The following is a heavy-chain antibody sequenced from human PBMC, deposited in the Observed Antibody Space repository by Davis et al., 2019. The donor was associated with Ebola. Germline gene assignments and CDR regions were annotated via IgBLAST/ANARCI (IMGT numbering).Heavy chain of an antibody. Sequence: GESLKISCVASGFSFSRYDMNWVRQAPGKGLEWVSYISTGRTTLKFADSVKGRFTISRDNAKNSLYLQLNSLRDEDTAVYFCARSLDDIVLVPAALVPDYWGQGTLVTVSS. J-gene: IGHJ4*02. CDR3: ARSLDDIVLVPAALVPDY. CDR2: ISTGRTTL. D-gene: IGHD2-2*01. CDR1: GFSFSRYD. V-gene: IGHV3-48*02.